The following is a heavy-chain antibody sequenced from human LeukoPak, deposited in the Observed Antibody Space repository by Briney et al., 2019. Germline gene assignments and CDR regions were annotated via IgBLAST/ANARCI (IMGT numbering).Heavy chain of an antibody. D-gene: IGHD1-14*01. CDR1: GYTFTDYY. Sequence: GASVNVSCTASGYTFTDYYMHWVRQAPGQGLEWMGWVSPNSGATRYAQRFQGRVTMTRDTSIRTAYMELSRLMSDDTAVYYCARSSKSNRYDAFDDWGQGTMVTVSS. J-gene: IGHJ3*01. CDR2: VSPNSGAT. CDR3: ARSSKSNRYDAFDD. V-gene: IGHV1-2*02.